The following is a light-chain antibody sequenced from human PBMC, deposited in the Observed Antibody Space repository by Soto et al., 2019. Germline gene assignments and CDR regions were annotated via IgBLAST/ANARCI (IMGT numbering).Light chain of an antibody. V-gene: IGLV1-40*01. J-gene: IGLJ1*01. CDR3: QSYDSSRNGCV. CDR2: GNS. CDR1: SSNIGAGYD. Sequence: QSVLTQPPSVSGAPGQRVTISCTGSSSNIGAGYDVHWYQQLPGTAPKLLIYGNSNRPSGVPDRFSGSKSGTSASLAITGLQAEDGACYYCQSYDSSRNGCVFGTGTKVTVL.